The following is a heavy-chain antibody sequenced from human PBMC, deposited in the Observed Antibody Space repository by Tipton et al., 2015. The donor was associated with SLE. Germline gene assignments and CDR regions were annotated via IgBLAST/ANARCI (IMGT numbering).Heavy chain of an antibody. J-gene: IGHJ4*02. CDR2: IRYDGTNQ. D-gene: IGHD3-22*01. CDR3: AKKGGGSDFDRSAYLDY. V-gene: IGHV3-30*02. CDR1: GFSFSYFG. Sequence: SLRLSCAASGFSFSYFGMHWVRQAPGKGLEWVTFIRYDGTNQYYADSVKGRFTISRDDPKNTVYLQMNSLRTEDTAVYYCAKKGGGSDFDRSAYLDYWGQGTLVIVSS.